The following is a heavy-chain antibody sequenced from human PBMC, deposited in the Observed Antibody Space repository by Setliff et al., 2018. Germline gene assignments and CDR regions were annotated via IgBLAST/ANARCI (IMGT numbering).Heavy chain of an antibody. J-gene: IGHJ4*02. CDR1: GYIFNSYG. Sequence: VKVSCKASGYIFNSYGIAWVRQAPGQGLEWMGWISPYNGKTNHAQNLQGRVAMTTDTSTSTAYMELRSLRSDDTAVYYCARGRDPAYYYDSGGYYWDYWGQGTLVTVSS. CDR3: ARGRDPAYYYDSGGYYWDY. D-gene: IGHD3-22*01. CDR2: ISPYNGKT. V-gene: IGHV1-18*01.